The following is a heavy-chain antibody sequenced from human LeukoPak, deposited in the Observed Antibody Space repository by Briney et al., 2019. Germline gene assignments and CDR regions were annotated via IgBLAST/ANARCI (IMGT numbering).Heavy chain of an antibody. D-gene: IGHD6-13*01. V-gene: IGHV1-69*04. CDR1: GGTFSSYA. J-gene: IGHJ4*02. CDR2: IIPILGIA. Sequence: ASVKVSCKASGGTFSSYAISWVRQAPGQGLEWMGRIIPILGIANYAQKFQGRVTITADKSTSTAYMELSSLRSEDTAVYYCARFLAAAGLIDYWGQGTLVTVSS. CDR3: ARFLAAAGLIDY.